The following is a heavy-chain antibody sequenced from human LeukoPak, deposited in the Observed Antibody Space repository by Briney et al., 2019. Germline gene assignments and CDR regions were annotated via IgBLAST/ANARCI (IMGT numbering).Heavy chain of an antibody. CDR1: GFTFSTYW. CDR3: ARGAYCGGDCHDY. J-gene: IGHJ4*02. D-gene: IGHD2-21*02. V-gene: IGHV3-7*01. CDR2: IKQDGSEK. Sequence: GGSLRLSCAASGFTFSTYWMIWVRQAPGKGLEWVANIKQDGSEKYYVDSVKGRSTISRDNAKNSLYLQMNSLRAEDTAVYYSARGAYCGGDCHDYWGQGTLVTVSS.